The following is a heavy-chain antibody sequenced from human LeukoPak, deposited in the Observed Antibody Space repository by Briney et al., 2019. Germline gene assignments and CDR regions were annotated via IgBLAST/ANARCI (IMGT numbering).Heavy chain of an antibody. D-gene: IGHD6-13*01. J-gene: IGHJ4*02. Sequence: GGSLRLSCAASGFTVSSNYMSWLRQAPGKGLEWVSVIYSGGSTYYADSVKGRFTISRHNSKNTLYLQMNSLRAEDTAVYYCARGYSSSLTEPIDYWGQGTLVTVSS. V-gene: IGHV3-53*04. CDR1: GFTVSSNY. CDR2: IYSGGST. CDR3: ARGYSSSLTEPIDY.